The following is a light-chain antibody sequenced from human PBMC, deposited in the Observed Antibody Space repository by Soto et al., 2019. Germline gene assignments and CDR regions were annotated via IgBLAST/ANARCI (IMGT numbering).Light chain of an antibody. CDR2: GAS. J-gene: IGKJ5*01. CDR3: QHYGSSPLT. V-gene: IGKV3-20*01. Sequence: EIVLTQSPGTLSLSPGERATLSCRASQSVSSSYFAWHQQKPGQAHRLLIYGASSRATAIPDRFSGSGSGTDFSLTISRLEPEDFAVYYCQHYGSSPLTFGQGTRLEIK. CDR1: QSVSSSY.